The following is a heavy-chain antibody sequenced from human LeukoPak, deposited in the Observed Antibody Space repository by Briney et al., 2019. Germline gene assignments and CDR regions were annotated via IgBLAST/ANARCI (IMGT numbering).Heavy chain of an antibody. V-gene: IGHV1-69*01. CDR1: GGTFSSYA. CDR2: IIPIFGTA. Sequence: VASVTVSCKASGGTFSSYAISWVRQAPGQGLEWMGGIIPIFGTANYAQKFQGRVTITADESTSTAYMELSSLRSEDTAVYYCARSQYYDILTGCYANGDPLYFDYWGQGTLVTVSS. J-gene: IGHJ4*02. CDR3: ARSQYYDILTGCYANGDPLYFDY. D-gene: IGHD3-9*01.